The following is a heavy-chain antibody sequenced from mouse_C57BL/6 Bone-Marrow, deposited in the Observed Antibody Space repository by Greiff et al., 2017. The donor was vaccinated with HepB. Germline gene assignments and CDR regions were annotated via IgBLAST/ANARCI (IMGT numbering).Heavy chain of an antibody. J-gene: IGHJ3*01. CDR3: ARLDDY. V-gene: IGHV5-15*01. CDR1: VFTFSDYG. CDR2: ISNLAYSI. Sequence: EVQVVESGGGLVQPGGSLKLSCAASVFTFSDYGMAWVRQAPRKGPEWVAFISNLAYSIYYADTVTGRFTISRENAKNTLYLEMSSLRSEDTAMYYCARLDDYWGQGTLVTVSA.